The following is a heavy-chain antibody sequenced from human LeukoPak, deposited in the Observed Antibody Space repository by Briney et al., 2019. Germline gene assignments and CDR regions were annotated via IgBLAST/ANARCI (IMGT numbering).Heavy chain of an antibody. CDR1: GFTFSSYS. D-gene: IGHD6-6*01. V-gene: IGHV3-21*01. CDR3: APQYSSSSPFDY. J-gene: IGHJ4*02. Sequence: GGSLGLSCAASGFTFSSYSMNWVRQAPGKGLEWVSSISSSSSYIYYADSVKGRFTISRDNAKNSLYLQMNSLRAEDTAVYYCAPQYSSSSPFDYWGQGTLVTVSS. CDR2: ISSSSSYI.